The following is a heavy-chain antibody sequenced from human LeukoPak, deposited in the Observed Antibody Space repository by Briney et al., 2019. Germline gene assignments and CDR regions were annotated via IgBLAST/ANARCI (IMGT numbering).Heavy chain of an antibody. Sequence: GGSLRLSCAASGSAVSSNYMNWVRQAPGRGLEWVSVIYSDGRTYYANSVKGRFTISRENSNNTVYLHMNSLRAEDTAVYYCAKVKGWYGDGYFDYWGQGTLVTVSS. CDR2: IYSDGRT. CDR3: AKVKGWYGDGYFDY. CDR1: GSAVSSNY. D-gene: IGHD6-19*01. V-gene: IGHV3-53*01. J-gene: IGHJ4*02.